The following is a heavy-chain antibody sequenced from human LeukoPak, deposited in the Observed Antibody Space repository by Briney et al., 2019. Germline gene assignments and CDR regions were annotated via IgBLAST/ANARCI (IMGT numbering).Heavy chain of an antibody. CDR1: GFSFSSYA. J-gene: IGHJ4*02. D-gene: IGHD4-17*01. CDR2: ISYDGSHK. CDR3: TRENYGDFYFDY. Sequence: GGSLRLSCPASGFSFSSYAIHWVRQAPGKGLEWVAVISYDGSHKYYADSVKGRFSISRDNSKNTLFLQMNSLRAEDTAVYYCTRENYGDFYFDYWGQGTLVTVSS. V-gene: IGHV3-30-3*01.